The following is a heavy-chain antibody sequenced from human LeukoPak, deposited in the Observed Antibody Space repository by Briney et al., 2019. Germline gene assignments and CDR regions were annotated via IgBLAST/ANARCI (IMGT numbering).Heavy chain of an antibody. Sequence: GGSLRLSCAASGFSFSDYWMHWVRHAPGKGLVWVSRINTDGSDTIYADSVRGRFTIARDNAKNTLHLQMKSLRVEDTAVYYCTRGYGNAFDIWGQGTVVTVSS. J-gene: IGHJ3*02. CDR1: GFSFSDYW. CDR3: TRGYGNAFDI. D-gene: IGHD1-26*01. V-gene: IGHV3-74*01. CDR2: INTDGSDT.